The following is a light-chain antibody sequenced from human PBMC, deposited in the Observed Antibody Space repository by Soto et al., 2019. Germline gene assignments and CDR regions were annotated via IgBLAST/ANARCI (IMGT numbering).Light chain of an antibody. CDR1: QTVSYN. CDR2: GAS. Sequence: DIALTQSTGTLSLSPGERATLTCGASQTVSYNLAWYQQKPRQAPRLLIYGASTRATGIAERFSGSGSATEFTPTISSLQSEDFAVYYCQQYNDWPGKTFGQGTKVDIK. V-gene: IGKV3-15*01. CDR3: QQYNDWPGKT. J-gene: IGKJ1*01.